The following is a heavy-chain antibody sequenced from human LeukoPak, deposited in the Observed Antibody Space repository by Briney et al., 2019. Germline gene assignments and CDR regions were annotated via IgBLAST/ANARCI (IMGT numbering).Heavy chain of an antibody. J-gene: IGHJ4*02. CDR1: GFTFSNSG. V-gene: IGHV3-33*06. Sequence: GRSLRLSCAASGFTFSNSGMHWVRQAPGKGLEWVAVIWYDGSNKYYADSVKGRFTISRDNSQNTLYLQMNSLRAEDTAVYYCAKASSNYFYYFEYWGQGTLVTVSS. CDR3: AKASSNYFYYFEY. D-gene: IGHD2/OR15-2a*01. CDR2: IWYDGSNK.